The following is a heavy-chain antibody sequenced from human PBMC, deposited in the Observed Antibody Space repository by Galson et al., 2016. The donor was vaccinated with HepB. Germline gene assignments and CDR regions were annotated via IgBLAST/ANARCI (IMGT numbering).Heavy chain of an antibody. CDR3: VRHCGGGDCYRAFDV. J-gene: IGHJ3*01. CDR1: GFAFSNYNM. CDR2: IHHSGAT. D-gene: IGHD2-21*02. V-gene: IGHV4-4*01. Sequence: SLRLSCAASGFAFSNYNMNWVRQAPGTGLEWIGEIHHSGATNYNPSLKSRVTLSVDKSNNHLSLELTSVTAADTAVYSCVRHCGGGDCYRAFDVWGQGTMVTVSS.